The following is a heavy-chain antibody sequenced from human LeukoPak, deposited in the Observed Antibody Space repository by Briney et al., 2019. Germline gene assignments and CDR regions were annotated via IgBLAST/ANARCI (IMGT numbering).Heavy chain of an antibody. J-gene: IGHJ6*02. CDR2: ISSSSSYI. D-gene: IGHD2-8*01. CDR1: GFTFSSYS. Sequence: GGSLRLSCAASGFTFSSYSMNWVRQAPGKGLEWVSSISSSSSYIYYADSVKGRFTISRDNAKNSLYLQMNSLRAEDTAVYYCARDSTTVLMVYAPYGMDVWGQGTTVTVSS. V-gene: IGHV3-21*01. CDR3: ARDSTTVLMVYAPYGMDV.